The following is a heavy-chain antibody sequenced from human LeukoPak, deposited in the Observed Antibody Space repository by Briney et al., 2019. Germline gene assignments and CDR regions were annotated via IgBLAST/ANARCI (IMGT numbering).Heavy chain of an antibody. D-gene: IGHD2/OR15-2a*01. CDR1: GFTFSSYS. Sequence: PGGSLRLSCAASGFTFSSYSMNWVRQAPGKGLEWVSSISSSSSYIYYADLVKGRFTISRDNAKNSLYLQMNSLRAEDTAVYYCAGPFPGLDYWGQGTLVTVSS. J-gene: IGHJ4*02. CDR3: AGPFPGLDY. CDR2: ISSSSSYI. V-gene: IGHV3-21*01.